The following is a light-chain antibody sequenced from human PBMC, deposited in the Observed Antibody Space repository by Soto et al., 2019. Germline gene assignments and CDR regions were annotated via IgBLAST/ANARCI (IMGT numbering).Light chain of an antibody. J-gene: IGKJ4*01. CDR1: QAISNY. CDR2: AAS. Sequence: IQMTQSPSSLSASVGARVTITCRASQAISNYLAWYQQRPGKVPRLLISAASTLQSGVPSRFSGRGSGTDFTLTISSLQPEDVATYYCQKYNTAPLTFGGGTKVEI. V-gene: IGKV1-27*01. CDR3: QKYNTAPLT.